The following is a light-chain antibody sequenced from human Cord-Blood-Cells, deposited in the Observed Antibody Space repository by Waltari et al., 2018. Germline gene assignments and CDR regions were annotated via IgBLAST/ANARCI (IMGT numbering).Light chain of an antibody. CDR3: QQRSNWLYS. V-gene: IGKV3-11*01. CDR2: DAS. CDR1: QSVSSY. J-gene: IGKJ2*03. Sequence: EIVLTQSPATLSLSPGERATLSCRASQSVSSYFAWYQQKPGQAPRLLIYDASNRATGIPARFSGSGSGTDFTLTISSLEPEDFAVYYCQQRSNWLYSFSQGTKLEIK.